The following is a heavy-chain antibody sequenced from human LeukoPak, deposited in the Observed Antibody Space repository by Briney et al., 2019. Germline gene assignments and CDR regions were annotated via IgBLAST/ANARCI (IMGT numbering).Heavy chain of an antibody. J-gene: IGHJ3*02. D-gene: IGHD3-10*01. V-gene: IGHV3-21*01. Sequence: GGSLRLACAASGFTFSSYSMNWVRQAPGKGLEWVSSISSSSSYIYYADSVKGRFTISRDNAKNSLYLQMNSLRAEDTAVYYCAREEVTLSAFDIWGQGTMVTVSS. CDR2: ISSSSSYI. CDR1: GFTFSSYS. CDR3: AREEVTLSAFDI.